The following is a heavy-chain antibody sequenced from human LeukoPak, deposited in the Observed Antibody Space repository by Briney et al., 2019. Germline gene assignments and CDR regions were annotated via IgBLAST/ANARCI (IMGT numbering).Heavy chain of an antibody. CDR1: GFTFNNYA. CDR3: ATSWGPDTSAFRWGRDGMDV. V-gene: IGHV3-23*01. J-gene: IGHJ6*02. D-gene: IGHD3-16*01. CDR2: ISKSGDHT. Sequence: GGSLRLSCAASGFTFNNYAMSWVRQAPGKGLEWVSAISKSGDHTYYAASAKGRFTIYRDNSKNTQYLQMNSLRAEDTAVYYSATSWGPDTSAFRWGRDGMDVWGQGTTVIVS.